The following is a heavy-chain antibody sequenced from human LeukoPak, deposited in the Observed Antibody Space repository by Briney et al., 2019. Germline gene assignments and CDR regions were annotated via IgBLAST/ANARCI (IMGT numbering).Heavy chain of an antibody. V-gene: IGHV1-8*01. J-gene: IGHJ6*02. D-gene: IGHD3-3*01. Sequence: ASVKVSCKASGYTSTSYDINWVRQATGQGLEWMGWMNPNSGNTGYAQKFQGRVTMTRNTSISTAYMELSSLRSEDTAVYYCARLYDFWSGYTQHYYYYYGMDVWGQGTTVTVSS. CDR3: ARLYDFWSGYTQHYYYYYGMDV. CDR1: GYTSTSYD. CDR2: MNPNSGNT.